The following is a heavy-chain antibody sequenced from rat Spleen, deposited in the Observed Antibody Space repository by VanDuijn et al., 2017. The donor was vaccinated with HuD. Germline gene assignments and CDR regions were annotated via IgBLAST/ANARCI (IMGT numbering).Heavy chain of an antibody. Sequence: EVQLQESGPGLVKPSQSLSLTCSVTGYSTTSIYWGWTRKFPGNKMEWMGYISYSGSTSYNPSLKSRISISRDTSKNQFFLQLNSVTTEDTATYYCARFAMGITKLFDYWGQGIMVTVSS. CDR1: GYSTTSIY. D-gene: IGHD1-9*01. J-gene: IGHJ2*01. CDR3: ARFAMGITKLFDY. V-gene: IGHV3-1*01. CDR2: ISYSGST.